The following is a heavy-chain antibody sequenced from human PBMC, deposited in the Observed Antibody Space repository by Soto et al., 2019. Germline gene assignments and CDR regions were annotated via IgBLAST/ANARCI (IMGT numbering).Heavy chain of an antibody. V-gene: IGHV1-8*01. CDR1: GYTFTSYD. CDR2: MNPNSGNT. Sequence: QVQLVQSGAEVKKPGASVKVSCKASGYTFTSYDINWVRQATGQGLEWMGWMNPNSGNTGYAQKFQGRVTMTRNTSISTAYMELSSLRSDDTAVYYCARSADGITKVGFDLWGRGTLVTVSS. CDR3: ARSADGITKVGFDL. J-gene: IGHJ2*01. D-gene: IGHD3-10*01.